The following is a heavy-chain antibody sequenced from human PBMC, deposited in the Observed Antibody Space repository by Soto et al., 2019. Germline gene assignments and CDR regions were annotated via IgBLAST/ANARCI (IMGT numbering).Heavy chain of an antibody. CDR3: ARDTYNLGSDWFDP. J-gene: IGHJ5*02. CDR2: ISYSGST. CDR1: GGAVSGGSYY. D-gene: IGHD3-10*01. V-gene: IGHV4-61*01. Sequence: PSEILSLTCTVSGGAVSGGSYYWSWIRQPPGKGLEWIGYISYSGSTNYNPSLESRVTISVDTSKSQFSLKLNSVTAADTAVYYCARDTYNLGSDWFDPWGQGILVTVSS.